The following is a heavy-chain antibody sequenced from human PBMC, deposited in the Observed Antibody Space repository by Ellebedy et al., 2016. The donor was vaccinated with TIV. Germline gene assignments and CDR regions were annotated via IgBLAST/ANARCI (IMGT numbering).Heavy chain of an antibody. D-gene: IGHD3-22*01. CDR3: ARDPRYYDTTGDY. J-gene: IGHJ4*02. CDR1: AGSISNYY. V-gene: IGHV4-4*07. CDR2: IYSSGST. Sequence: MPSETLSLTCTVSAGSISNYYWIWIRQPAGKGLEYIGHIYSSGSTNYNPSLTSRITMSIDASKNQFSLKLSSVTAADTAVYYCARDPRYYDTTGDYWGRGTLVTVSS.